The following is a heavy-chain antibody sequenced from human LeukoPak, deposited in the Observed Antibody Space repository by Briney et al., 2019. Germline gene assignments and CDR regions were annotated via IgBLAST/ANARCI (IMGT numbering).Heavy chain of an antibody. V-gene: IGHV3-66*01. CDR1: GFTVSSNY. CDR3: ARGLGYSGVY. D-gene: IGHD1-26*01. J-gene: IGHJ4*02. Sequence: GGSLRLXCVASGFTVSSNYMSWVRQVPGKGLEWVSVIYSGGSTFYADSVKGRFTISRDNAKNTLYLQMNSLRAEDTAVYYCARGLGYSGVYWGQGTLVTVSS. CDR2: IYSGGST.